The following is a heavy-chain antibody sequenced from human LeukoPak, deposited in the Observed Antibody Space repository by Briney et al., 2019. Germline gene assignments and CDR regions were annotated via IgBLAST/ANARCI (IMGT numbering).Heavy chain of an antibody. CDR2: INPDGSGK. V-gene: IGHV3-7*05. J-gene: IGHJ4*02. CDR3: ARGIHNSCDY. CDR1: GFSFSSDW. Sequence: GGSLRLSCAASGFSFSSDWMNWVRQAPGKGLEWVANINPDGSGKYYVDSVKGRFSISRDSAKSSMYLQMDSLRAEDTAVYYCARGIHNSCDYWGQGALVTVSS. D-gene: IGHD6-6*01.